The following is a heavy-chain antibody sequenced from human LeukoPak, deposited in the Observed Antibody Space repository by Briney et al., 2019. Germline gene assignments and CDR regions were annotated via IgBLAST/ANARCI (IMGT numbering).Heavy chain of an antibody. CDR1: GESFSGYF. CDR2: INHSGST. CDR3: ARLGYGDYLPFDY. Sequence: PSETLSLTCAVYGESFSGYFWTWIRQPPGKGLEWIGEINHSGSTNYNPSLKSRVIISVDTSKNQFSLKLNSVTAADTAVYYCARLGYGDYLPFDYWGQGTLVTVSS. D-gene: IGHD4-17*01. J-gene: IGHJ4*02. V-gene: IGHV4-34*01.